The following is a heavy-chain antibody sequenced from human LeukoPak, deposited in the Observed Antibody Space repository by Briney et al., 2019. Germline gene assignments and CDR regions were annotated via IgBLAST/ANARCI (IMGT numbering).Heavy chain of an antibody. J-gene: IGHJ3*02. Sequence: SETLSLTCTVSGGSISSYYWSWIRQPPGKGLEWIGYIFTSGSTNYNPSLKSRVTISVDTSKNQFSLKLSSVTAADTAVYYCARHSRITGTSDAFDIWGQGTMVTVSS. CDR3: ARHSRITGTSDAFDI. D-gene: IGHD1-20*01. V-gene: IGHV4-4*09. CDR2: IFTSGST. CDR1: GGSISSYY.